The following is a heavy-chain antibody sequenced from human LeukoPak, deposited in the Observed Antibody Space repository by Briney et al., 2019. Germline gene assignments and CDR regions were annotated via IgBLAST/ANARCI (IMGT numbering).Heavy chain of an antibody. CDR3: ARVDLSGSYYVNY. D-gene: IGHD1-26*01. V-gene: IGHV1-2*02. CDR2: INPNSGGT. Sequence: EASVKVSCKAFGYTFTGYYMHWVRQAPGQGLEWMGWINPNSGGTNYAQKFQGRVTMTRDTSISTAYMELSRLRSDDTAVYYCARVDLSGSYYVNYWGQGTLVTVSS. CDR1: GYTFTGYY. J-gene: IGHJ4*02.